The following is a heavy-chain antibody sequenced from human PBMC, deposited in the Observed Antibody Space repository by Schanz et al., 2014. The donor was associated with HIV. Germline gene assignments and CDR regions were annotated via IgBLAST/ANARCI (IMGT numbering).Heavy chain of an antibody. CDR1: GFTFSDYY. CDR3: AREYYSRNWNWFDP. D-gene: IGHD6-13*01. CDR2: IWYDGTNT. V-gene: IGHV3-33*08. J-gene: IGHJ5*02. Sequence: QVQLVESGGGVVKPGGSLRLSCAASGFTFSDYYMSWVRQAPGKGLGWVAVIWYDGTNTDYADSVKGRFTVSRDNSKNMLYLQMNSLRAEDTAVYYCAREYYSRNWNWFDPWGQGTLVTVSS.